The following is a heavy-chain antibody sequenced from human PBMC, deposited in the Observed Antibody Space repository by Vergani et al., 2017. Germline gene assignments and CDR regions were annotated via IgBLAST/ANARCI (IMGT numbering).Heavy chain of an antibody. CDR1: GFTVSSNY. CDR3: ARDSSGYYAFDI. CDR2: IYRGGST. V-gene: IGHV3-66*01. Sequence: EVQLVESGGGLVPPGGSLRLSCAASGFTVSSNYMSWVRQAPGKGLEWVSVIYRGGSTYYADSVKGRFTISRDNSKNTLYLQMNSLRAEDTAVYYCARDSSGYYAFDIWGQGTMVTVSS. D-gene: IGHD3-22*01. J-gene: IGHJ3*02.